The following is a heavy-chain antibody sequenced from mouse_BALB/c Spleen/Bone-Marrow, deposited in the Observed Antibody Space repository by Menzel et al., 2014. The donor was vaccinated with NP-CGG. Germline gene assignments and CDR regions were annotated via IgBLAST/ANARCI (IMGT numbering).Heavy chain of an antibody. CDR1: GYTFTNHH. Sequence: EVHLVESGAELVRPGASVKISCKAFGYTFTNHHINRVKQRPGQGLDWIGYINPYNDYTSYNQKFKGKATLTVDKSSSTSYMELSSLTSEDSAVYYCARNQAWFAYWGQGTLATVSA. V-gene: IGHV1S45*01. J-gene: IGHJ3*01. CDR2: INPYNDYT. CDR3: ARNQAWFAY.